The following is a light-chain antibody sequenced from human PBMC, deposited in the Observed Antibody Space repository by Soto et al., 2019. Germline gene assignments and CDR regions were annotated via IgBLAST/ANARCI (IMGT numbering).Light chain of an antibody. J-gene: IGKJ4*01. Sequence: DIQMTQSQSSLFASIGDRGTITCQASQDIKNYLTWYQQKSGKAPKLLIYDASRMEKGVPSRFSGGGSGTAFTLNISSLEPEDGAVYFCQQYDNLPLTFGGGTKVDIK. V-gene: IGKV1-33*01. CDR2: DAS. CDR1: QDIKNY. CDR3: QQYDNLPLT.